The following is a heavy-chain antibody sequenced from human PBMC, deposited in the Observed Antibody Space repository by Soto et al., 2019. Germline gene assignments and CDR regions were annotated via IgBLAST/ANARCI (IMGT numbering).Heavy chain of an antibody. D-gene: IGHD6-13*01. Sequence: QVQLVQSGAEVKKPGSSVKVSCKASGGTFSSYAISWVRQAPGQGLEWMGGIIPIFGTSNYAQKFQGRVTITADESTSTAYVELSSLRSEDTAVYYCARPQIEQQHIRDAFDLWGQGTMVTVSS. CDR3: ARPQIEQQHIRDAFDL. CDR2: IIPIFGTS. CDR1: GGTFSSYA. V-gene: IGHV1-69*01. J-gene: IGHJ3*01.